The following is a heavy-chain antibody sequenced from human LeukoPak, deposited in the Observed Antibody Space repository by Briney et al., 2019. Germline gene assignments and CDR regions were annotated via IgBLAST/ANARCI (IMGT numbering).Heavy chain of an antibody. D-gene: IGHD1-26*01. V-gene: IGHV3-30*18. J-gene: IGHJ3*02. Sequence: GGSLRLSCAASGFTFSNYGMHWVRQAPGKGLEWVAVISYDGSNKYYADSVKGRFTISRDNSKNTLYLQMNSLRAEDTAVYYCAKESLSGSYQGDAFDIWGQGTMVTVSS. CDR3: AKESLSGSYQGDAFDI. CDR1: GFTFSNYG. CDR2: ISYDGSNK.